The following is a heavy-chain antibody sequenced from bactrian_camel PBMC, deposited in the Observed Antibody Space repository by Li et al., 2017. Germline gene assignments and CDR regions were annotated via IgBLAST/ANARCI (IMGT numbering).Heavy chain of an antibody. Sequence: HVQLVESGGGSVQAGGSLRLSCAASGSTYNAYCMAWFRQAPGKNREGVAVIDTGGSTYYVDSVKDRFTISRDASENTLYLQMNSLKPEDTAMYSCAAVVVVGHCSQPGSFKYWGQGTQVTVS. CDR2: IDTGGST. J-gene: IGHJ4*01. CDR3: AAVVVVGHCSQPGSFKY. D-gene: IGHD6*01. CDR1: GSTYNAYC. V-gene: IGHV3S55*01.